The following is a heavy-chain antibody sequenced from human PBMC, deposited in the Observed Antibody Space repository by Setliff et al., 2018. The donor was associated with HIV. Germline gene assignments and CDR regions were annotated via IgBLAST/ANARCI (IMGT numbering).Heavy chain of an antibody. V-gene: IGHV1-18*01. Sequence: ASVKVSCKASGYTFTTYGISWVRQAPGHGLEWMGWISPYIGHTNYAQNFQGRVTMTIDTSTSTAYMELRSLRSDDTAVYFCARLGSGWSDSYYYAMGVWGQGTTVTVSS. J-gene: IGHJ6*02. CDR2: ISPYIGHT. CDR3: ARLGSGWSDSYYYAMGV. D-gene: IGHD6-19*01. CDR1: GYTFTTYG.